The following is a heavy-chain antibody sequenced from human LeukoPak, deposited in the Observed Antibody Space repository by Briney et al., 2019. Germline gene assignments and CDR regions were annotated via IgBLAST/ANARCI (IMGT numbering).Heavy chain of an antibody. J-gene: IGHJ5*02. Sequence: SETLSLTCTVSGGSIGSYYWSWIRQPPGKGLEWIGYIYYSGSTNYNPSPKSRVTISVDTSKNQFSLKLSSVTAADTAVYYCARTVDFWSGYLWFDPWGQGTLVTVSS. CDR3: ARTVDFWSGYLWFDP. D-gene: IGHD3-3*01. CDR2: IYYSGST. CDR1: GGSIGSYY. V-gene: IGHV4-59*01.